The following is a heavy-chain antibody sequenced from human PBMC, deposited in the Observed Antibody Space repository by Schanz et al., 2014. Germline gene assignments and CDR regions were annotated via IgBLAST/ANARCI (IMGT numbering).Heavy chain of an antibody. D-gene: IGHD3-10*01. V-gene: IGHV3-23*01. CDR3: AKGRFGELSAFDI. CDR1: GFSFSSYA. J-gene: IGHJ3*02. CDR2: MNESHSTI. Sequence: EVKLLESGGTLVRPGGSLRLSCAASGFSFSSYAMGWVRQARGKGLEWVSAMNESHSTIYYADSVRGRFTISRDNAENTLYLQMNSLRAEDTAVYYCAKGRFGELSAFDIWGQGTMVTVSS.